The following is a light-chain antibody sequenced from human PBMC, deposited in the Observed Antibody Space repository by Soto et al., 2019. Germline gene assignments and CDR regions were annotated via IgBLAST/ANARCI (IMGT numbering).Light chain of an antibody. V-gene: IGKV3-15*01. CDR1: QSVSSN. J-gene: IGKJ1*01. CDR3: QQYNNWPPGRT. Sequence: EIVMTQSPATLSASPGERATLSCRASQSVSSNLAWYQQKPGQAPRLLIHGASTRATGIPARFSGSGSGTEFTLTISSLQSEDFAVYYCQQYNNWPPGRTFGQGTKGEIK. CDR2: GAS.